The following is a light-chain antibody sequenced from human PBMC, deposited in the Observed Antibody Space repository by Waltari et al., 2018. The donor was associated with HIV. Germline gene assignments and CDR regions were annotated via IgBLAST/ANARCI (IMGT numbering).Light chain of an antibody. V-gene: IGKV3-15*01. Sequence: EVVMTQSPVTLSVSPGERATLSCRASQSVSSNLAWYQQKPGPSPRLRIYVAFMRATDVPPRFSGSGSGTEFTLTISSLQSEDFAVYYCQEYNNWSRITFGQGTRLEIK. CDR2: VAF. CDR1: QSVSSN. CDR3: QEYNNWSRIT. J-gene: IGKJ5*01.